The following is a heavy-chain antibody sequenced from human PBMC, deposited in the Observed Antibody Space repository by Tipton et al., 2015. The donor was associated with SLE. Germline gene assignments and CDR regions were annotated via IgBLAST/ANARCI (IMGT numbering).Heavy chain of an antibody. CDR3: ARGRYSSSSYGDYFDY. CDR2: IYYSGST. CDR1: GGSISSGGYY. V-gene: IGHV4-61*08. D-gene: IGHD6-13*01. Sequence: TLSLTCTVSGGSISSGGYYWSWIRQPPGKGLEWIGYIYYSGSTNYNPSLKSRVTISVDTSKNQFSLKLSSVTAADTAVYFCARGRYSSSSYGDYFDYWGQGTLVTVSS. J-gene: IGHJ4*02.